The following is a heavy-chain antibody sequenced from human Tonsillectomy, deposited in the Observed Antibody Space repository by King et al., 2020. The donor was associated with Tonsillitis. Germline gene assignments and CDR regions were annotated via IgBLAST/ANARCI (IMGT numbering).Heavy chain of an antibody. CDR1: GFTFSSYA. V-gene: IGHV3-30-3*01. Sequence: VQLVESGGGVVQPGRSLRLSCAASGFTFSSYAMHWVRQAPGKGLEWVAVISYDGSNKYYADSVKGRFTISRDNSKNTLYLQMNSLRAEDTAVYYCARKEDMTTGRYGMDVWGQGTTVTVSS. J-gene: IGHJ6*02. D-gene: IGHD4-11*01. CDR3: ARKEDMTTGRYGMDV. CDR2: ISYDGSNK.